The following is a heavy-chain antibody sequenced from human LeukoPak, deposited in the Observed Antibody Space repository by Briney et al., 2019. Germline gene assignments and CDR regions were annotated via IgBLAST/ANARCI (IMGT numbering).Heavy chain of an antibody. D-gene: IGHD3-10*01. J-gene: IGHJ5*01. Sequence: ASVKVSCKASGYTFTGYYMHWVRQAPGQGLEWMGRINPNSGGTQYAQRFQGRVTMARDTSISTAYMELSGLTSDDTAVYYCVRDSAPSGSWWFDSWGQGTLVTVSS. V-gene: IGHV1-2*06. CDR3: VRDSAPSGSWWFDS. CDR2: INPNSGGT. CDR1: GYTFTGYY.